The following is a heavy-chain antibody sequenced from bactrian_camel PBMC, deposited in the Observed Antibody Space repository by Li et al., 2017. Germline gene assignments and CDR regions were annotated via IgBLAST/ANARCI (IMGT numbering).Heavy chain of an antibody. CDR1: GFNFSSYA. CDR3: AAGSDLGY. V-gene: IGHV3S10*01. Sequence: LVESGGGSVQPGGSLRLSCAASGFNFSSYAMSWVRQAPGKGLEWVSGFYLNAYYGDSVKGRFTISRDDGKNIVYLEMNSLNSEDTGVYYCAAGSDLGYWGQGTQVTVS. J-gene: IGHJ6*01. D-gene: IGHD5*01. CDR2: FYLNA.